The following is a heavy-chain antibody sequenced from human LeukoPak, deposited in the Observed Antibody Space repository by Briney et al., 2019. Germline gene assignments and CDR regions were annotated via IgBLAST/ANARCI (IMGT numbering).Heavy chain of an antibody. Sequence: SQTLSLTCTVSSGYISSGGYYWSWIRQHPGKGLEWIGYIYYSGSTYYNPSLKSRVTISVDTSKNQFSLKLSSVTAADTAVYYCARTGYCSSTSCSPNWFDPWGQGTLVTVSS. CDR2: IYYSGST. CDR3: ARTGYCSSTSCSPNWFDP. CDR1: SGYISSGGYY. D-gene: IGHD2-2*01. V-gene: IGHV4-31*03. J-gene: IGHJ5*02.